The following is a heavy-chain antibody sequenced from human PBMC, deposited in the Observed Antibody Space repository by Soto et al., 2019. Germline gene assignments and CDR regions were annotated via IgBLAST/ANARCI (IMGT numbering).Heavy chain of an antibody. Sequence: PSETLSLTCTVSGGSISSYYWSWIRQPPGKGLEWIGYIYYSGSTNYNPSLKSRVTISVDTSKNQFSLKLSPVTAADTAVYYCARNVGPYYDFWSGYYMSSDYYYYMDVWGKGTTVTVSS. J-gene: IGHJ6*03. V-gene: IGHV4-59*01. D-gene: IGHD3-3*01. CDR3: ARNVGPYYDFWSGYYMSSDYYYYMDV. CDR2: IYYSGST. CDR1: GGSISSYY.